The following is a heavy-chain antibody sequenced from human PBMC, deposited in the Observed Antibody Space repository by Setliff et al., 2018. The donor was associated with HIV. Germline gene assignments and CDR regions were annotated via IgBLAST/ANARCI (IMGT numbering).Heavy chain of an antibody. Sequence: GGSLRLSCAASGFTFSSYWMHWVRQAPGKGLVWVSRINSDGSSTNYADSVRGRFTISRDNAKNTLFLQMNSLRAEDTAVYYCVRDPPYYFGSGTFMYDYWGQGTLVTVSS. CDR3: VRDPPYYFGSGTFMYDY. D-gene: IGHD3-10*01. J-gene: IGHJ4*02. CDR1: GFTFSSYW. V-gene: IGHV3-74*01. CDR2: INSDGSST.